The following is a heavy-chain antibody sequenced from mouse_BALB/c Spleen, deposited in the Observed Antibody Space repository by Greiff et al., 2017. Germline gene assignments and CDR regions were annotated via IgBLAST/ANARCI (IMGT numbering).Heavy chain of an antibody. CDR2: ILPGSGST. CDR3: ARSDGYYDAMDY. D-gene: IGHD2-3*01. Sequence: QVQLQQSGAELMKPGASVKISCKATGYTFSSYWIEWVKQRPGHGLEWIGEILPGSGSTNYNEKFKGKATFTADTSSNTAYMQLSILTSEDSAVYYCARSDGYYDAMDYWGQGTSVTVSS. J-gene: IGHJ4*01. V-gene: IGHV1-9*01. CDR1: GYTFSSYW.